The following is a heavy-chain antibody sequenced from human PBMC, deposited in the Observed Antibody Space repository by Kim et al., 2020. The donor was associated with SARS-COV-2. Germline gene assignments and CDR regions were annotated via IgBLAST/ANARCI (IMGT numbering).Heavy chain of an antibody. CDR2: INTNTGNP. V-gene: IGHV7-4-1*02. CDR3: ARTRVETFFWSGGTFDY. J-gene: IGHJ4*02. CDR1: GYTFTSYA. Sequence: ASVKVSCKASGYTFTSYAMNWVRQAPGQGLEWMGWINTNTGNPTYAQGFTGRFVFSLDTSVSTAYLQISSLKAEDTAVYYCARTRVETFFWSGGTFDYWGQGTLVTVSS. D-gene: IGHD3-3*01.